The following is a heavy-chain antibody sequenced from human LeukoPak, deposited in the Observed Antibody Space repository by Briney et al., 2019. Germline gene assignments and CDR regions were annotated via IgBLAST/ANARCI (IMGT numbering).Heavy chain of an antibody. CDR2: IYYSGST. CDR3: ARRGAVAGLLLLRGGWFDP. CDR1: GGSISSSSYY. Sequence: KPSETLSLTCTVSGGSISSSSYYWGWIRQPPGKGLEWIGSIYYSGSTNYNPSLKSRVTISVDTSKNQFSLKLSSVTAADTAVYYCARRGAVAGLLLLRGGWFDPWGQGTLVTVSS. J-gene: IGHJ5*02. V-gene: IGHV4-39*07. D-gene: IGHD6-19*01.